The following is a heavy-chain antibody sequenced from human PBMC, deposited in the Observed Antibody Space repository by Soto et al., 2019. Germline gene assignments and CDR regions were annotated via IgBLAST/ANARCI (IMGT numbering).Heavy chain of an antibody. CDR2: IYYSGST. CDR1: GGSISSGGYY. CDR3: ASVSGYDFSIDY. D-gene: IGHD5-12*01. J-gene: IGHJ4*02. Sequence: SETLSLTCTVSGGSISSGGYYWSWIRQPPGKGLEWIGYIYYSGSTYYNPSLKSRVTISVDTSKNQFSLKLSSVTAADTAVYYCASVSGYDFSIDYWGQGTLVTAPQ. V-gene: IGHV4-30-4*01.